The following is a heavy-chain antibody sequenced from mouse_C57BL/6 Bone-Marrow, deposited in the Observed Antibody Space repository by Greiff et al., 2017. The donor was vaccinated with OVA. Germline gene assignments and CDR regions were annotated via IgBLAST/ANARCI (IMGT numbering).Heavy chain of an antibody. V-gene: IGHV8-8*01. J-gene: IGHJ1*03. CDR2: IWWDDDK. D-gene: IGHD1-1*01. CDR3: ARMLLRIHWYFDV. CDR1: GFSLSTFGMG. Sequence: QVTLKECGPGILQPSQTLSLTCSFSGFSLSTFGMGVGWIRQPSGKGLEWLAHIWWDDDKYYNPALKSRLTISKDTSKNQVFLKIANVDTADTATYYCARMLLRIHWYFDVWGTGTTVTVSS.